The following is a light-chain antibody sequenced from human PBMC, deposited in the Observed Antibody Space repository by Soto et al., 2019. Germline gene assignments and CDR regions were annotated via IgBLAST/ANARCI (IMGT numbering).Light chain of an antibody. CDR2: GAT. J-gene: IGKJ4*01. Sequence: EIVLTQSPANLSLSPGERATLSCRASQSVRSNLSWYQQKPGQAPRLLIFGATTRATTISARFTGSGSGTEFTLTISSLQSEDFAVYYCQQYVNWPPLTFGGGTKVEIK. CDR3: QQYVNWPPLT. CDR1: QSVRSN. V-gene: IGKV3-15*01.